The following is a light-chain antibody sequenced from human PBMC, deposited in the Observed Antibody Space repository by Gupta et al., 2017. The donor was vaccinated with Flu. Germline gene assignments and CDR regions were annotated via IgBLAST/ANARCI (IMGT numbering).Light chain of an antibody. CDR3: VLYMGSGMWV. V-gene: IGLV8-61*01. CDR2: STN. Sequence: QTVVTQEPSFSVSPGGTVPLTCGLTSGSVSTSHYPGWYQQTPGQAPRTLIYSTNTRSAGVPALCGGTFRGTKAVITSTGAQADDEAHYYCVLYMGSGMWVFGGGTKVTVL. J-gene: IGLJ3*02. CDR1: SGSVSTSHY.